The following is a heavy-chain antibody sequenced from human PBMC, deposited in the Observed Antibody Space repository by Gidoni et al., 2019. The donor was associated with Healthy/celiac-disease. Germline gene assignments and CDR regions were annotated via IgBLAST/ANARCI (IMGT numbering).Heavy chain of an antibody. V-gene: IGHV1-69*04. CDR3: ARAVQLERRGVYYFDY. Sequence: QVQLVQSGAEVKKPGSSVTVSCKASGGTFSSYAISWVRQAPGQGLEWMGRIFPILGIANYAQKFQGRVTITADKSTSTAYMELSSLRSEDTAVYYCARAVQLERRGVYYFDYWGQGTLVTVSS. CDR2: IFPILGIA. D-gene: IGHD1-1*01. J-gene: IGHJ4*02. CDR1: GGTFSSYA.